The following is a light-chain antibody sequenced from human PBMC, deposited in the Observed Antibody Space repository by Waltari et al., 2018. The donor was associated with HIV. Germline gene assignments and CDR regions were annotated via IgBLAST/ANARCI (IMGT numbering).Light chain of an antibody. V-gene: IGLV1-40*01. CDR3: QSYDSTLSGV. CDR1: NSNIGAGYD. J-gene: IGLJ3*02. Sequence: QSVLTQPPSVSGAPGQPVTISCTGSNSNIGAGYDVHWYQQLPVTAPKPLIEVNTMRPSGVPDRFAGSKSGTSASLTITGLQAEDEADYYCQSYDSTLSGVFGGGTKLTVL. CDR2: VNT.